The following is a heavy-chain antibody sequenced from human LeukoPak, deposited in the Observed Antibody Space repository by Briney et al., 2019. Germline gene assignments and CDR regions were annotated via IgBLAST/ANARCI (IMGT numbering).Heavy chain of an antibody. D-gene: IGHD1-26*01. CDR2: IGGDGVGK. CDR1: GFVFRNYA. V-gene: IGHV3-23*01. J-gene: IGHJ4*02. CDR3: AKRVGGTPDY. Sequence: GWSHRASCAHAGFVFRNYAMMWVQTAPEKGLEWVSAIGGDGVGKDYADSVKGRFTISRDNFKDTVYLEMNSLRVEDTALYYCAKRVGGTPDYWGLGTLVTVAS.